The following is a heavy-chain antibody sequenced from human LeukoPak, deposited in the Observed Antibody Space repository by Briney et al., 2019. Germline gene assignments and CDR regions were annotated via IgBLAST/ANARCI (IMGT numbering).Heavy chain of an antibody. CDR2: MSHSGST. J-gene: IGHJ4*02. D-gene: IGHD4/OR15-4a*01. CDR1: GGYISSYY. Sequence: PSETLSLTCTVSGGYISSYYWSWIRQPPGKGLEWIGYMSHSGSTNYGPSLKSRVTISLDTSKNQFSLKLTFVTAADTAVYYCARGRTSFDYWGQGTLVTVSS. V-gene: IGHV4-59*01. CDR3: ARGRTSFDY.